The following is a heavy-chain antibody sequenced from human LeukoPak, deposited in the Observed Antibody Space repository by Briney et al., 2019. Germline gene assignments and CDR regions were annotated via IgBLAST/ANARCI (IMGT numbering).Heavy chain of an antibody. Sequence: SETLPLTCTVSGGSISSYYWSWVRQPAGKGLEWIGRIYTSGSTNYNPSLKSRVTMSVDTSKNQFSLKLSSVTAADTAVYYCARELKPGMPAPYNWFDPWGQGTLVTVSS. V-gene: IGHV4-4*07. D-gene: IGHD2-2*01. CDR2: IYTSGST. CDR1: GGSISSYY. J-gene: IGHJ5*02. CDR3: ARELKPGMPAPYNWFDP.